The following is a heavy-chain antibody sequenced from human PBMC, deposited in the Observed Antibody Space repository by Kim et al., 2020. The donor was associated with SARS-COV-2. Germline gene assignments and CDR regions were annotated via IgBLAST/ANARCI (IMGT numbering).Heavy chain of an antibody. J-gene: IGHJ5*01. CDR3: ARGRESSSWYGDRERWFD. CDR1: GGSFSGYY. CDR2: INHSGST. Sequence: SETLSLTCAVYGGSFSGYYWCWIRQPQGKGLEWIGEINHSGSTNYNPSLKSRVTISVDTSKNQFSLKVSSVTAADTAVYYCARGRESSSWYGDRERWFD. V-gene: IGHV4-34*01. D-gene: IGHD6-13*01.